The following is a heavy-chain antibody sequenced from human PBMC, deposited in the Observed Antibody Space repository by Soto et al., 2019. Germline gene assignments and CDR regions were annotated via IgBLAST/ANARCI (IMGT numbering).Heavy chain of an antibody. V-gene: IGHV3-30*03. J-gene: IGHJ4*02. D-gene: IGHD3-22*01. CDR1: GFRFSDYG. CDR3: ARGGRSGSSGYYNPSFGY. CDR2: ISFDGNNK. Sequence: QVQLVQTGGGAVLPGRSLSLSCAASGFRFSDYGMHWVRQAPGKGLEWVAVISFDGNNKYYADSVKGRFTISRDNSKNTLYLQMEGLRVEDTAVYYCARGGRSGSSGYYNPSFGYWGQGTLVSVSS.